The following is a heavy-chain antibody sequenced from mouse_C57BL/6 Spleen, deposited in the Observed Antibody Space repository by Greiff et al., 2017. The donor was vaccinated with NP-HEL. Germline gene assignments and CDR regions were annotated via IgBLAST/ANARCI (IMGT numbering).Heavy chain of an antibody. CDR2: IYPGDGDT. V-gene: IGHV1-82*01. CDR3: ARRAGSSYEYYFDY. CDR1: GYAFSSSW. Sequence: VQLQQSGPELVKPGASVKISCKASGYAFSSSWMNWVKQRPGKGLEWIGRIYPGDGDTNYNGKFKGKATLTADKSSSTAYMQLSSLTSEDSAVYFCARRAGSSYEYYFDYWGQGTTLTVSS. J-gene: IGHJ2*01. D-gene: IGHD1-1*01.